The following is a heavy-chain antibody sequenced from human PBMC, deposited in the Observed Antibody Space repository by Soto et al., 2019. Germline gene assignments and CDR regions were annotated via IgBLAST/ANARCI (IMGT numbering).Heavy chain of an antibody. D-gene: IGHD5-12*01. V-gene: IGHV1-69*13. CDR3: AREGRDGYNYFDY. CDR2: IIPIFGTA. CDR1: GGTFSSYA. J-gene: IGHJ4*02. Sequence: SVKVSCKASGGTFSSYAISWVRQAPGQGLEWMGGIIPIFGTANYAQKFQGRVTITADESTSTAYMELSSLRSEDTAVYYCAREGRDGYNYFDYWGQGTLVTVSS.